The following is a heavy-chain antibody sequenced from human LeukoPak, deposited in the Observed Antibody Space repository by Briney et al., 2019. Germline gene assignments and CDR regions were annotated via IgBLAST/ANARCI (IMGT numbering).Heavy chain of an antibody. CDR3: ARAGRITMGRTQNWFDP. CDR1: GYTFTSYY. CDR2: ISAYNGNT. V-gene: IGHV1-18*04. J-gene: IGHJ5*02. D-gene: IGHD3-10*01. Sequence: ASVKVSCKASGYTFTSYYMHWVRQAPGQGLEWMGWISAYNGNTNYAQKLQGRVTMTTDTSTSTAYMELRSLRSDDTAVYYCARAGRITMGRTQNWFDPWGQGTLVTVSS.